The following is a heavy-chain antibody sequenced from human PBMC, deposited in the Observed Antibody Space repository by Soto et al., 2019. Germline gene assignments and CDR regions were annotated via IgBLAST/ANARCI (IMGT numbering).Heavy chain of an antibody. J-gene: IGHJ4*02. CDR2: ISGGGDAS. CDR1: GFTFSSYA. V-gene: IGHV3-23*01. CDR3: TRGPRPSSAGTGAY. Sequence: GGSLKLSCTASGFTFSSYAMDWVRQAPGKGLEWLSAISGGGDASHYADSVKGRFTISRDNSKNTLFLQMSSLRAEDTAVYYCTRGPRPSSAGTGAYWGQGTLVTVSS. D-gene: IGHD6-13*01.